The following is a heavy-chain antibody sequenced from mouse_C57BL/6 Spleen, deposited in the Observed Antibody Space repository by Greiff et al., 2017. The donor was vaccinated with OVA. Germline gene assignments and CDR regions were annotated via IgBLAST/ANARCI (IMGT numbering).Heavy chain of an antibody. V-gene: IGHV1-22*01. CDR1: GYTFTDYN. Sequence: EVKLQESGPELVKPGASVKMSCKASGYTFTDYNMHWVKQSHGKSLEWIGYINPNNGGTSYNQKFKGKATLTVNKSSSTAYMELRSLTSEDSAVYYCAGIYDYDKVFAYWGQGTLVTVSA. CDR3: AGIYDYDKVFAY. CDR2: INPNNGGT. J-gene: IGHJ3*01. D-gene: IGHD2-4*01.